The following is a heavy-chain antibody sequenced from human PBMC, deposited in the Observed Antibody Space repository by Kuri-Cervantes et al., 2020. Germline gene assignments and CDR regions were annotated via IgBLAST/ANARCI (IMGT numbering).Heavy chain of an antibody. CDR2: IYYSGST. CDR3: ARDSGYYYGMDV. J-gene: IGHJ6*02. CDR1: GGSISSYY. Sequence: SETLSLTCTVSGGSISSYYWSWIRQPPGKGLEWIGYIYYSGSTNHNPSLKSRVTISVDTSKNQFSLKLSSVTAADTAVYYCARDSGYYYGMDVWGQGTTVTVSS. D-gene: IGHD3-10*01. V-gene: IGHV4-59*01.